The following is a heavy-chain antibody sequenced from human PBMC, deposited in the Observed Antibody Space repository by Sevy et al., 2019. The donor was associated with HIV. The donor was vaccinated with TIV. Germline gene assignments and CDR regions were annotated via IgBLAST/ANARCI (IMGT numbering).Heavy chain of an antibody. D-gene: IGHD2-21*02. V-gene: IGHV4-4*02. CDR1: GDSFSNSNW. CDR3: AREGTATSFDY. Sequence: SETLSLTCAVSGDSFSNSNWWSWVRQSPGKGLEWIGEVSDRGTANYNPSLRSRVANSLDKSKNQMSLKVNSVTAADTAVYYCAREGTATSFDYWAQGNLVTVSS. J-gene: IGHJ4*02. CDR2: VSDRGTA.